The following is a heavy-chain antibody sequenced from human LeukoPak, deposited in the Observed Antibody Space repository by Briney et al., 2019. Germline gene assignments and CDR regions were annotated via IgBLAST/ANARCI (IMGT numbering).Heavy chain of an antibody. J-gene: IGHJ4*02. CDR2: IKEDGSEK. CDR1: VFTFKHYS. CDR3: ARGSTTEDY. D-gene: IGHD1-1*01. V-gene: IGHV3-7*04. Sequence: GGSLRLSCAASVFTFKHYSLTWVRQAPGKGLEWVANIKEDGSEKHYVDSVKGRFTISRDNAKRSLYLQMNRLRAEDTAVYYCARGSTTEDYWGQGTLVTVSS.